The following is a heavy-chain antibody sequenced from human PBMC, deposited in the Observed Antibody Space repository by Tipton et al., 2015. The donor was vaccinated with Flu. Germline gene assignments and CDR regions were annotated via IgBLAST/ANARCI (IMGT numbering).Heavy chain of an antibody. V-gene: IGHV4-61*01. CDR3: ARRSVAGPYNWFDP. D-gene: IGHD6-19*01. CDR2: ISYSGIT. CDR1: GASVNSGSYY. J-gene: IGHJ5*02. Sequence: GLVKPSETLSLTCTVSGASVNSGSYYWTWIRQPPGKGLEWIGYISYSGITNYNPSLTSRVTISADTSKNQFSLKLSSVTAADTAVYYCARRSVAGPYNWFDPWGQGTLVTVSS.